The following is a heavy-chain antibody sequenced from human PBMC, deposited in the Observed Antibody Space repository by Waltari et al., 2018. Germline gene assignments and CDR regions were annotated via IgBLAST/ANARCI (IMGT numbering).Heavy chain of an antibody. CDR3: ARQEIIVEVTGDGFDI. V-gene: IGHV4-34*01. CDR1: GGSFSGYY. Sequence: QVQLQQWGAGLLKPSETLSLTCAVYGGSFSGYYWSRIRQPPGKGLEWIGEISHSGTTNYNPSLKSRVTISLDTSKNQFSLKLSSVTAADTAVYYCARQEIIVEVTGDGFDIWGQGTMITVSS. CDR2: ISHSGTT. J-gene: IGHJ3*02. D-gene: IGHD2-21*02.